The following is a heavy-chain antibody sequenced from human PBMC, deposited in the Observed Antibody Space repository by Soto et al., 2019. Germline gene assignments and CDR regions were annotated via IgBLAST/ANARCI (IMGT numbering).Heavy chain of an antibody. Sequence: SETLSLTCTVSGDSISSTYWSCVRQPAGRGLEWIVRIYSSGSSNYNPSLESRVTMSVDTPKNQFSLTLRSVTAADTAVYFCARGYESGYTFGHDLWGQGTLVTVSS. CDR1: GDSISSTY. CDR2: IYSSGSS. D-gene: IGHD3-3*01. J-gene: IGHJ5*02. V-gene: IGHV4-4*07. CDR3: ARGYESGYTFGHDL.